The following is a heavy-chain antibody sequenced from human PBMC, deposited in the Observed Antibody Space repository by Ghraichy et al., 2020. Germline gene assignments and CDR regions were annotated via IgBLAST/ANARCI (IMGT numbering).Heavy chain of an antibody. Sequence: GGSLRLSCAASGFTINNYAMSWVRQAPGKGLEWASSIRGGGDSTFYADSVKGRFTIARDNSKNVLYLQMNSLRAEDTAVYYCAKDRGRSMRSNHDYWGQGTLVTVSS. J-gene: IGHJ4*02. CDR1: GFTINNYA. V-gene: IGHV3-23*01. D-gene: IGHD1-14*01. CDR3: AKDRGRSMRSNHDY. CDR2: IRGGGDST.